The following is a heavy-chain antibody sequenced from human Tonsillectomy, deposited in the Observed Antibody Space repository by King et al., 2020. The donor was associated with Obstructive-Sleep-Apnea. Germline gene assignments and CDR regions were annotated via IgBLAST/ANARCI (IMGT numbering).Heavy chain of an antibody. Sequence: VQLVESGAEVKKPGESLRISCKGSGYSFTNYWISWVRQMPGKGLEWMGRIDPSDSYTNYSPSFQGHVTISADKSISTAYLQWSSLKASDTAMYYCARLYYYDSSGYQKGFDIWGQGTMVTVSS. CDR3: ARLYYYDSSGYQKGFDI. CDR2: IDPSDSYT. CDR1: GYSFTNYW. D-gene: IGHD3-22*01. J-gene: IGHJ3*02. V-gene: IGHV5-10-1*03.